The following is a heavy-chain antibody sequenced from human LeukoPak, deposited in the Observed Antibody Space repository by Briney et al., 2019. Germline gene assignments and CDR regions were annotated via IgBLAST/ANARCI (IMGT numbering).Heavy chain of an antibody. CDR2: IYYSGST. D-gene: IGHD3-22*01. CDR1: GGSISSGDYY. J-gene: IGHJ4*02. V-gene: IGHV4-30-4*01. CDR3: ARGDMIVVVDY. Sequence: SETLSLTCTVSGGSISSGDYYWSWIRQPPGKGLEWIGYIYYSGSTYYNPSLKSRVTISVDTSKDQFSLKLSSVTAADTAVYYCARGDMIVVVDYWGQGTLVTVSS.